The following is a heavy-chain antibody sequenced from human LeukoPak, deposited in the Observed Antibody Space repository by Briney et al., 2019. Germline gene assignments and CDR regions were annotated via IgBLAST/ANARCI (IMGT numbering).Heavy chain of an antibody. Sequence: GGSLRLSCAASGFTVSSNYMSWVRQAPGKGLEWVSIIYSGGGTYYADSVKGRFTISRDNSKNTLYLQMNSLRAEDTAVYYCARALGKKRRRMEWYFDYWGQGTLVTVSS. J-gene: IGHJ4*02. CDR3: ARALGKKRRRMEWYFDY. V-gene: IGHV3-66*01. CDR1: GFTVSSNY. D-gene: IGHD1-1*01. CDR2: IYSGGGT.